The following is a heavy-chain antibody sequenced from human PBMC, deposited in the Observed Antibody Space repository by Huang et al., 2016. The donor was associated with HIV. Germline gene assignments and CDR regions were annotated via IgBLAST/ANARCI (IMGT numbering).Heavy chain of an antibody. CDR2: IESDGSST. CDR1: GFIFSDYW. CDR3: VRAKEKGYDFWSGYRY. V-gene: IGHV3-74*02. Sequence: EVELAESGGGSVRPGQSLRLSCVGSGFIFSDYWMHWVRQIPGKGLVGGARIESDGSSTSYADSGKGRFTIYRDNAKNTVYLQMSSLRVDDTAVYYCVRAKEKGYDFWSGYRYWGQGVQVTVSS. J-gene: IGHJ4*01. D-gene: IGHD3-3*01.